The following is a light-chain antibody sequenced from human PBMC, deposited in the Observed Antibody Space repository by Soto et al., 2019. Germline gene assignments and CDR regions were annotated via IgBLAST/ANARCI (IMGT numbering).Light chain of an antibody. Sequence: QSVLTQPPSVSAAPGQKVTISCSGSSSNIGNNYVYWYQQLPGTAPKLLIYDNNERPSGIPDRFSGSKSGTSATLGITGLQTGDEADYYCGTWDSSLSAGVFGGGTKVTVL. CDR1: SSNIGNNY. J-gene: IGLJ2*01. V-gene: IGLV1-51*01. CDR3: GTWDSSLSAGV. CDR2: DNN.